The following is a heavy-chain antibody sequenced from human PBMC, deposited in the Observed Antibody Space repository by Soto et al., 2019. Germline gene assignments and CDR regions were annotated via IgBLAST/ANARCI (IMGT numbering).Heavy chain of an antibody. Sequence: QVQLVQSGTEVKKPGSSVKVSCKASGGTFSRYAINWVRQAPGHGLEWMGGITPIFGTPNYAQKFQGRVTITADGSTKTAHMELRRLRSEDTAVYYCAQTLGLAVSGPGRFDLWGRGSLVTVTS. J-gene: IGHJ2*01. CDR3: AQTLGLAVSGPGRFDL. V-gene: IGHV1-69*12. CDR1: GGTFSRYA. CDR2: ITPIFGTP. D-gene: IGHD6-19*01.